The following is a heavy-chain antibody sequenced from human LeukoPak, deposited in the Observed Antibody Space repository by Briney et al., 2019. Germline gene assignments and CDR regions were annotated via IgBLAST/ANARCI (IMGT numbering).Heavy chain of an antibody. CDR2: INPNSGGT. D-gene: IGHD6-13*01. CDR3: ARDVYSSSWYRTDY. CDR1: GYTFTGYY. J-gene: IGHJ4*02. Sequence: ASVKVSCKASGYTFTGYYMHWVRQAPGQGLEWMGWINPNSGGTNYAQKFQGGVTMTRDTSISTAYMELSRLRSDDTAVYYCARDVYSSSWYRTDYWGQGTLVTVSS. V-gene: IGHV1-2*02.